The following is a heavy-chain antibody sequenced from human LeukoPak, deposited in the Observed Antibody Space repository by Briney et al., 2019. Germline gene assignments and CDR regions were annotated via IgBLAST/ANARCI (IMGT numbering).Heavy chain of an antibody. V-gene: IGHV3-33*01. D-gene: IGHD6-19*01. J-gene: IGHJ3*02. CDR3: ARGVAVAASFDI. CDR2: IWYDGSNK. Sequence: PGGSLRLSCAASGFTFSSYGMHWVRQAPGKGLEWVAVIWYDGSNKYYADSVKGRFTISRDNSKNTLYLQMNSLRAEGTAVYYCARGVAVAASFDIWGQGTMVTVSS. CDR1: GFTFSSYG.